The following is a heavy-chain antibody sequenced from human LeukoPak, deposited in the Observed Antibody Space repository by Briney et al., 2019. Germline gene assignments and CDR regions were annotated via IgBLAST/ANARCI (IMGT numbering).Heavy chain of an antibody. CDR1: GGSISSYY. CDR2: IYYSGST. J-gene: IGHJ4*02. D-gene: IGHD6-19*01. CDR3: ARRGSGWDAPFDY. V-gene: IGHV4-59*08. Sequence: PSETLSLTCTVSGGSISSYYWSWIRQPPGKGLEWIGYIYYSGSTNYNPSLKSRVTISVDTSKNQFSLKLSSVTAADTAVYYCARRGSGWDAPFDYWGQGTLVTVSS.